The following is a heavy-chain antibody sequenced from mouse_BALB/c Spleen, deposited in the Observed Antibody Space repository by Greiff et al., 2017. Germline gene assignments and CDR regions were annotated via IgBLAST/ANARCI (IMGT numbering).Heavy chain of an antibody. CDR3: TRERGGYAMDY. J-gene: IGHJ4*01. CDR2: ISSGGSYT. CDR1: GFTFSSYT. V-gene: IGHV5-6-4*01. Sequence: EVMLVESGGGLVKPGGSLKLSCAASGFTFSSYTMSWVRQTPEKRLEWVATISSGGSYTYYPDSVKGRFTISRDNAKNTLYLQMSSLKSEDTAMYYCTRERGGYAMDYWGQGTSVTVSS.